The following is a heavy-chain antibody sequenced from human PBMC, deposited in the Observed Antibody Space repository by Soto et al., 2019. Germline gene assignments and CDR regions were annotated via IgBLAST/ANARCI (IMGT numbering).Heavy chain of an antibody. CDR3: SRENWFQDY. Sequence: LRLSCAASGFTFSSYAMSWVRQAPGKGLEWVSAISGSGGSTYYADSVKGRFTISRDNSKNTLYLQMNSLRAGDTGLYYCSRENWFQDYWGQGTLVTVSS. V-gene: IGHV3-23*01. D-gene: IGHD3-10*01. CDR2: ISGSGGST. CDR1: GFTFSSYA. J-gene: IGHJ4*02.